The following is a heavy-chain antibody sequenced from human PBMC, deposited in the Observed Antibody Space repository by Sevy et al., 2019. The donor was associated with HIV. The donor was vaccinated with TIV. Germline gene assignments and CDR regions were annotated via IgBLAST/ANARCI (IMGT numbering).Heavy chain of an antibody. CDR3: ARDADDSSGYSDAFDI. Sequence: GGSLRLSCAASGFTFSSYSMNWVRQAPGKGLEWVSSISSSSSYIYYADSVKGRFTISRDNAKKSLYLQMNSLRAEDTAVYYCARDADDSSGYSDAFDIWGQGTMVTVSS. CDR1: GFTFSSYS. J-gene: IGHJ3*02. CDR2: ISSSSSYI. V-gene: IGHV3-21*01. D-gene: IGHD3-22*01.